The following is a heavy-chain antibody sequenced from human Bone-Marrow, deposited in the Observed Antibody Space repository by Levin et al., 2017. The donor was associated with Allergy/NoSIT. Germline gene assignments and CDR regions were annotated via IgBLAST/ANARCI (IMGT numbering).Heavy chain of an antibody. D-gene: IGHD6-13*01. Sequence: SETLSLTCAVYGGSFSGYYWSWIRQPPGKGLEWIGEINHSGSTNYNPSLKSRVTISVDTSKNQFSLKLSSVTAADTAVYYCARVKYSSSFSRDYYYGMDVWGQGTTVTVSS. CDR1: GGSFSGYY. CDR2: INHSGST. CDR3: ARVKYSSSFSRDYYYGMDV. J-gene: IGHJ6*02. V-gene: IGHV4-34*01.